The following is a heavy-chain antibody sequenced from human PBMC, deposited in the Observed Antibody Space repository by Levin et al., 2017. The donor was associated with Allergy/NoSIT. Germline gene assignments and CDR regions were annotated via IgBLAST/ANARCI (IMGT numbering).Heavy chain of an antibody. CDR2: INPNSGAT. V-gene: IGHV1-2*04. D-gene: IGHD1-1*01. CDR1: GYTFTGDY. CDR3: ARHTATGTDFDY. Sequence: GESLKISCKASGYTFTGDYMHWVRQAPGQGLEWMGWINPNSGATKYAQKFQGWVSMTRDTSLSTAYMELTRLKSDDTAVYYCARHTATGTDFDYWGQGTLVTVSS. J-gene: IGHJ4*02.